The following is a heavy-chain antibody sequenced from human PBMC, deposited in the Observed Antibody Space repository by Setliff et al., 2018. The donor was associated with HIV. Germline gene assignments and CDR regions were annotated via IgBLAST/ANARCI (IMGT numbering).Heavy chain of an antibody. Sequence: PSETLSLTCTVSGGSISSGGYYWSWIRQHPGKGLEWIGYIYYSGSTYYNPSLKSRVTISVDTSKNQFSLKLSSVTAADTAVYYCARGKGVGGVIITGGLDVWGQGTTVTVSS. V-gene: IGHV4-31*03. J-gene: IGHJ6*02. CDR3: ARGKGVGGVIITGGLDV. D-gene: IGHD3-10*01. CDR2: IYYSGST. CDR1: GGSISSGGYY.